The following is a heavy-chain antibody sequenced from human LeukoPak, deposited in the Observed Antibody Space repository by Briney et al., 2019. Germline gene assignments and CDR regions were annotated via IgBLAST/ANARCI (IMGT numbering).Heavy chain of an antibody. J-gene: IGHJ4*02. D-gene: IGHD3-22*01. V-gene: IGHV4-4*07. CDR2: IYTSGST. Sequence: SETLSLTCTVSGGSISSYYWSWIRQPAGKGLEWIGRIYTSGSTNYNPSLKSRVTMSVDTSKNQFSLKLSSATAADTAVYYCARTHGYYYDSSGYYFDYWGQGTLVTVSS. CDR1: GGSISSYY. CDR3: ARTHGYYYDSSGYYFDY.